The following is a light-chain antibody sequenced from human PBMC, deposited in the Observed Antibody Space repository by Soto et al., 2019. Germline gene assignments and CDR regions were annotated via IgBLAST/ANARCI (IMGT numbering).Light chain of an antibody. CDR3: CSYTSSTNDV. J-gene: IGLJ1*01. CDR2: EVS. V-gene: IGLV2-14*01. Sequence: QSALTQPASVSGSPGQSITISCTGTSSDISIYNYVSWYQQHPGKAPKLIIYEVSNRPSGISNRFSGAKSGNTASLTISGLQVEDEAYYYCCSYTSSTNDVFGAGTKVTVL. CDR1: SSDISIYNY.